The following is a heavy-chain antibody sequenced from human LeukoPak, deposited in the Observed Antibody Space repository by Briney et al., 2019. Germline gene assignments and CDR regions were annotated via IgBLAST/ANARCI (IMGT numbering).Heavy chain of an antibody. V-gene: IGHV3-21*01. CDR2: IDSNSNFM. CDR1: GFTFGLYS. CDR3: ARVSGYHWESYFDY. J-gene: IGHJ4*02. D-gene: IGHD5-12*01. Sequence: GGSLRLSCAASGFTFGLYSMTWVRQAPGKGLEWVSLIDSNSNFMNYADSVKGRFTISRDNAKKSLYLQMDSLRAEDTAVYYCARVSGYHWESYFDYWGQGTLVTDSS.